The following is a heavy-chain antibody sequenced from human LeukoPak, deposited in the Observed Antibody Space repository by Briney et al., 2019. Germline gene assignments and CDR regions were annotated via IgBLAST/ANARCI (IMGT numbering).Heavy chain of an antibody. CDR1: GASISSGDYS. D-gene: IGHD3-10*01. CDR2: IYHSGT. V-gene: IGHV4-30-2*01. CDR3: ARGRSAALSNYYGSGSYYNGSQYYFDY. J-gene: IGHJ4*02. Sequence: PSETLSLTCGVSGASISSGDYSWNWIRQPPGKGLEWIGYIYHSGTYYNPSLKSRVTISIDWSKNQFSLKLNSVTAADTAVYYCARGRSAALSNYYGSGSYYNGSQYYFDYWGQGTLVTVSS.